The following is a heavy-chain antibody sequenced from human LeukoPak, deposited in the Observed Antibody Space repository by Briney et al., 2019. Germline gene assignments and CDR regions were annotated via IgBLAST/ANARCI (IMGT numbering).Heavy chain of an antibody. J-gene: IGHJ4*02. V-gene: IGHV4-59*08. CDR3: ARGYGDYKY. CDR2: IYYSGST. Sequence: SEALSPTCTVSGGSISSYYWSWIRQPAGKGLEWIGSIYYSGSTYYNPSLKSRVTISVDTSKNQFSLKLSSVTAADTAVYYCARGYGDYKYWGQGTLVTVSS. CDR1: GGSISSYY. D-gene: IGHD4-17*01.